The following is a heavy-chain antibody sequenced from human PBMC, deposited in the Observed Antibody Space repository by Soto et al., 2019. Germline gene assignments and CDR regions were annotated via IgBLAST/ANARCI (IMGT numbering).Heavy chain of an antibody. D-gene: IGHD5-18*01. CDR3: ASGRDTAMVPTPYYYYGMDV. V-gene: IGHV4-31*03. Sequence: QVQLQESGPGLVKPSQTLSRTCTVSGGSISSGGYYWSWIRQHPGKGLEWIGYIYYSGSTYYNPSLKSRVTISVDTSKNQFSLKLSSVTAADTAVYYCASGRDTAMVPTPYYYYGMDVWGQGTTVTVSS. CDR2: IYYSGST. J-gene: IGHJ6*02. CDR1: GGSISSGGYY.